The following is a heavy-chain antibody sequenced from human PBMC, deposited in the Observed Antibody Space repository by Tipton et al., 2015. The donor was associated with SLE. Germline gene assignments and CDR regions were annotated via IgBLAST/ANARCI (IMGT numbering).Heavy chain of an antibody. CDR1: GYTFTSYD. D-gene: IGHD2-2*01. CDR3: ASCTSTSCVTPFDY. CDR2: MNPNSGNT. V-gene: IGHV1-8*01. Sequence: QLVQSGAEVKKPGASVKVSCKASGYTFTSYDINWVRQATGQGLEWMGWMNPNSGNTGYAQKFQGRVTMTRNTSISTAYMELSSLRSEDTAVYYCASCTSTSCVTPFDYWGQGTLVTVSS. J-gene: IGHJ4*02.